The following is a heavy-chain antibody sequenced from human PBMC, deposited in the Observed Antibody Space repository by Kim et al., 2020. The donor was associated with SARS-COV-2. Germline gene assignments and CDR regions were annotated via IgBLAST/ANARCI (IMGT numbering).Heavy chain of an antibody. CDR1: GFTFSSYG. Sequence: GGSLRLSCAASGFTFSSYGMHWVRQAPGKGLEWVAVISYDGSNKYYADSVKGRFTISRDNSKNTLYMQMNSLRAEDTAVYYCAKDGGLADDSLTGYGFGCDGMDVWGQGTTVTVSS. D-gene: IGHD3-9*01. CDR2: ISYDGSNK. CDR3: AKDGGLADDSLTGYGFGCDGMDV. J-gene: IGHJ6*02. V-gene: IGHV3-30*18.